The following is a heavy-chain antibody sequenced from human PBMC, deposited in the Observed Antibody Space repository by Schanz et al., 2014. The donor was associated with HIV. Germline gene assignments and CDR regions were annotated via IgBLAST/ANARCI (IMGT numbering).Heavy chain of an antibody. CDR2: IKEDGIEK. D-gene: IGHD1-26*01. V-gene: IGHV3-7*01. J-gene: IGHJ4*02. CDR1: GFRFRSYW. CDR3: VLPSAKIVGGLGEHYFDH. Sequence: EVQLVESGGGLVQPGGSLRLSCAASGFRFRSYWMSWVRQAPGKGLEWVANIKEDGIEKYYADSVKGRFTISRDNAKNSLYLQMNSLRAEDTAVYYCVLPSAKIVGGLGEHYFDHWGQGTLVTVSS.